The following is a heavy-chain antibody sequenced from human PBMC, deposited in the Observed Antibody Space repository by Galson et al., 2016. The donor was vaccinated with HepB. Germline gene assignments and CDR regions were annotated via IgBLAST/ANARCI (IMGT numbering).Heavy chain of an antibody. CDR2: ITNNGDTT. CDR1: GFTFSSYS. Sequence: SLRLSCAASGFTFSSYSMNWVRQAPGKGLEFVSGITNNGDTTDYADSVKGRFTISRDNFKNMLSLQMNSLRAEDTAVYHCAGYCRGGSCSGQGSFDYWSQGTLVTVSS. CDR3: AGYCRGGSCSGQGSFDY. D-gene: IGHD2-15*01. J-gene: IGHJ4*02. V-gene: IGHV3-64*04.